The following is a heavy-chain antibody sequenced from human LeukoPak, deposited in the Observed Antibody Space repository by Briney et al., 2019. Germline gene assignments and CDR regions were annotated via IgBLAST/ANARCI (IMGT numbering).Heavy chain of an antibody. CDR2: ISSSGSTI. CDR1: GFTFSSYE. D-gene: IGHD5-18*01. Sequence: PGGSLRLSCAVSGFTFSSYEMNWVRQAPGKGLEWVSYISSSGSTIYYADSVKGRFTISRDNAKNSLYLQMNSLRAEDTAVYYCARDRGPHSYGLDNWGQGTLVSVSS. V-gene: IGHV3-48*03. J-gene: IGHJ4*02. CDR3: ARDRGPHSYGLDN.